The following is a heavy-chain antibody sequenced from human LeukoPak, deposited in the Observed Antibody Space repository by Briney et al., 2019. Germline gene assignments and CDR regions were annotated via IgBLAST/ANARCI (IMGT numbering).Heavy chain of an antibody. V-gene: IGHV6-1*01. D-gene: IGHD4-23*01. J-gene: IGHJ4*02. CDR1: GDSVSSNNAA. CDR2: TYYRSKWYN. CDR3: AGGNGGLDY. Sequence: PSQTLSLTCAISGDSVSSNNAACNWIRQSPSRGLEWLGRTYYRSKWYNEYAVSVKSRITINPDTSKNQFSLQLNSMTPEDTAVYYCAGGNGGLDYWGQGTLVTVSS.